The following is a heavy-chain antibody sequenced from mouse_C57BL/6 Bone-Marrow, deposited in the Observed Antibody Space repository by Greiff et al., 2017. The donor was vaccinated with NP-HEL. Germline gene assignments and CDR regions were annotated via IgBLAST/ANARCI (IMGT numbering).Heavy chain of an antibody. D-gene: IGHD2-2*01. Sequence: VKVVESGAELVRPGASVKLSCKASGYTFTDYYINWVKQRPGQGLEWISRIYPGSGNTYYNEKFKGKATLTAEKSSSTAYMQLSSLTSEDSAVYFCARRGGYDGYYFDFWGQGTTLTVSS. V-gene: IGHV1-76*01. CDR3: ARRGGYDGYYFDF. J-gene: IGHJ2*01. CDR2: IYPGSGNT. CDR1: GYTFTDYY.